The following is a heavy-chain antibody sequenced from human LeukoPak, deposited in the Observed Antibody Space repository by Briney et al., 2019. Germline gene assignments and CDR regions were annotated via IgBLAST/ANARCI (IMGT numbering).Heavy chain of an antibody. Sequence: GGSLRLSCAASGFTFSDYYMSWIRQAPGKGLEWVSYISSSGSTIYYADSVKGRFTISRDNAKNSLYLQMNSLRAEDTAVYYCARSQDIVVVVAAIPDAFDIWGQGTMVTVSS. CDR3: ARSQDIVVVVAAIPDAFDI. CDR1: GFTFSDYY. CDR2: ISSSGSTI. J-gene: IGHJ3*02. D-gene: IGHD2-15*01. V-gene: IGHV3-11*04.